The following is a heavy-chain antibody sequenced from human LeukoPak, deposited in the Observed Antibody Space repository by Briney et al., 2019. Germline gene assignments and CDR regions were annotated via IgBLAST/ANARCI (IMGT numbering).Heavy chain of an antibody. D-gene: IGHD2-8*01. V-gene: IGHV3-66*01. CDR2: IYSSGAT. CDR3: ARDGPVLYAFDI. J-gene: IGHJ3*02. Sequence: GWALTLSCACARCTPSRNYVSLVGQAPAKGLEWVSVIYSSGATYYAESVKGRFTISRDNSKNMVYLQMSSLRAEDTAVYYSARDGPVLYAFDIWGQGTMVSVSS. CDR1: RCTPSRNY.